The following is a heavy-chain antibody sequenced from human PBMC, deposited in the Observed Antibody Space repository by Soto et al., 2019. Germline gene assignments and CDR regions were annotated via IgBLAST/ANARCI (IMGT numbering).Heavy chain of an antibody. CDR2: IKQDGSEK. J-gene: IGHJ4*02. CDR1: GFTFSSYW. Sequence: EVQLVESGGGLVQPGGSLRLSCADSGFTFSSYWMSWVRQAPGKGLEWVANIKQDGSEKYDVDSVKGRFTISIDNAKNSLYLQMNSLRAEDTAFYYCAREKRANGYFDYWGQGALVTVSS. V-gene: IGHV3-7*01. CDR3: AREKRANGYFDY. D-gene: IGHD6-25*01.